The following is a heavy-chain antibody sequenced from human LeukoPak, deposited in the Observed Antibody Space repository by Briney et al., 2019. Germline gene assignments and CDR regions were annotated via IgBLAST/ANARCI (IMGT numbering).Heavy chain of an antibody. V-gene: IGHV4-61*02. Sequence: PSETLSLICTVSGGSISSGSYYWSWIRQPAGKGLEWIGRIYTSGSTNYNPSLKSRVTISVDTSKNHFSLKLSSVTAADTAVYYCARGGIAVAGPSENWGQGTLVTVSS. D-gene: IGHD6-19*01. CDR1: GGSISSGSYY. CDR2: IYTSGST. J-gene: IGHJ4*02. CDR3: ARGGIAVAGPSEN.